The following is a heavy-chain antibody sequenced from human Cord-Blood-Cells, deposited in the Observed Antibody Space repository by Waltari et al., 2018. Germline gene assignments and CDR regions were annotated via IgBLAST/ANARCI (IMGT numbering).Heavy chain of an antibody. J-gene: IGHJ3*02. CDR3: VRESQGRQLPVHDAFDI. D-gene: IGHD1-1*01. CDR1: GYNFTSYA. Sequence: QVQLVQSGAEVKKPGASVKVSCKASGYNFTSYAMHWVRQAPGQRLEWMGWINAGNGNTKYSQKFQGRVTITRDTSASTAYMELSSLRSEDTAVYYCVRESQGRQLPVHDAFDIWGQGTMVTVSS. CDR2: INAGNGNT. V-gene: IGHV1-3*01.